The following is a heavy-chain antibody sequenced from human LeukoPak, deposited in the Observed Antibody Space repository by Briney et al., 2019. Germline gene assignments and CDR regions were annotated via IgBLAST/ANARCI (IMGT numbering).Heavy chain of an antibody. CDR1: GGSISSYY. D-gene: IGHD2-2*01. Sequence: SETQSLTCTVSGGSISSYYWSWIRQPPGKGLEWIGYIYYSGSTNYNPSLKSRVTISVDTSKNQFSLKLSSVTAADTAVYYCARVRRVGYCSSTSCPPSWFDPWGQGTLVTVSS. CDR3: ARVRRVGYCSSTSCPPSWFDP. CDR2: IYYSGST. V-gene: IGHV4-59*01. J-gene: IGHJ5*02.